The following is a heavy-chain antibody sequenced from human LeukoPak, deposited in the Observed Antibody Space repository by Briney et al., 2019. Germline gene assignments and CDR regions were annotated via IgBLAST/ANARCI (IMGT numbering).Heavy chain of an antibody. CDR3: ARHLGFGELSIDP. Sequence: SETLSLTCTVSGGSISSYYWTWIRQPPGKGLEWIGYIYYSGSTYYNPSLKSRVTISVDTSKNQFSLKLSPVTAADTAVYYCARHLGFGELSIDPWGQGTLVTVSS. J-gene: IGHJ5*02. CDR2: IYYSGST. CDR1: GGSISSYY. D-gene: IGHD3-10*01. V-gene: IGHV4-59*08.